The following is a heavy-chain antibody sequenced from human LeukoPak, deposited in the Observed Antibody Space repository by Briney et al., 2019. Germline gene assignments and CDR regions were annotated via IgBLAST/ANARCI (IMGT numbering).Heavy chain of an antibody. V-gene: IGHV4-30-4*01. Sequence: SETLSLTCTVSGDSINSGNSHWTWIRQPPGKGLEWLGSVYDSWNNYYNPSLESRITMSVDTSRNQYSLELSSVIAADTAVYYCASYFVGNGGRGYWGQGALVTVSS. CDR3: ASYFVGNGGRGY. J-gene: IGHJ4*02. CDR2: VYDSWNN. CDR1: GDSINSGNSH. D-gene: IGHD3-10*02.